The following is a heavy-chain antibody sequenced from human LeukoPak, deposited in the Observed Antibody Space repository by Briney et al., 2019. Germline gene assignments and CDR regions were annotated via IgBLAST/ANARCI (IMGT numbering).Heavy chain of an antibody. CDR1: GYSFITYW. Sequence: GESLKISCKGSGYSFITYWIGWVRQMPGKGLEWMGIIYPGDSDTRYSPSFQGQVTISADKSISTAYLQWSSLKASDTAMYYCAKGGSSSLRAFDIWGQGTMVTVSS. CDR3: AKGGSSSLRAFDI. J-gene: IGHJ3*02. CDR2: IYPGDSDT. D-gene: IGHD6-6*01. V-gene: IGHV5-51*01.